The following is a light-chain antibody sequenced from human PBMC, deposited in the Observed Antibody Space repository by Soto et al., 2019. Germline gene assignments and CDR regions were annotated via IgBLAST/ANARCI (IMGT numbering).Light chain of an antibody. CDR2: KDN. Sequence: SYELTQPPSVSVSPGQTARITCSGDALPKHYAYWYQQKPGQAPVLVIYKDNERPSGIPERFSGSSSGTTVTLTISGVQVEDEADYYCQSADSSGSSWVFGGGTKVTVL. CDR3: QSADSSGSSWV. V-gene: IGLV3-25*03. CDR1: ALPKHY. J-gene: IGLJ3*02.